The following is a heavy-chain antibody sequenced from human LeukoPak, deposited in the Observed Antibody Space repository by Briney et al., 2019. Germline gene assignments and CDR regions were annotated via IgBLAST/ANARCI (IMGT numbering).Heavy chain of an antibody. Sequence: PGGSLRHSCAASGFTFSNYALSWVRQAPGKGQERVAAIRSSGDSTYYADSVKGRFTISRDNSKNTVYLEMNSLRGEDTAAYHCAKDIVISGYYGMDVWGQGTTVIVSS. CDR1: GFTFSNYA. D-gene: IGHD2/OR15-2a*01. V-gene: IGHV3-23*01. CDR3: AKDIVISGYYGMDV. CDR2: IRSSGDST. J-gene: IGHJ6*02.